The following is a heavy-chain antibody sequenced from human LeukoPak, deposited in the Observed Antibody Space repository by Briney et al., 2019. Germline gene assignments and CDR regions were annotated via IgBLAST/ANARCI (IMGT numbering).Heavy chain of an antibody. CDR3: AREEPSVISSDCCSGLGY. J-gene: IGHJ4*02. CDR1: GYTFTGFY. CDR2: INPNSGGT. Sequence: ASVKVSCKASGYTFTGFYIHWVRQAPGQGLEWMGWINPNSGGTYFAQKFQGRVTMTRDTSISTAYMELNRLTSDDTAVYYCAREEPSVISSDCCSGLGYWGQGTLVTVSS. D-gene: IGHD3-10*01. V-gene: IGHV1-2*02.